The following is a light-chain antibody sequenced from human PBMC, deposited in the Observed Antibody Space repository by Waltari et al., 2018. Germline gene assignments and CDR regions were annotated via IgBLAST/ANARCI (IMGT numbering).Light chain of an antibody. CDR3: YSTDSSGKRV. CDR2: EDS. J-gene: IGLJ1*01. CDR1: ALPKKY. Sequence: SYELTQPPSVSVSPGQTARITCSGDALPKKYAYWYQQKSGQAPVLVIYEDSKRPSGIPGRFSGSSSGTMATLTISGAQVEDEADYYCYSTDSSGKRVFGTGTKVTVL. V-gene: IGLV3-10*01.